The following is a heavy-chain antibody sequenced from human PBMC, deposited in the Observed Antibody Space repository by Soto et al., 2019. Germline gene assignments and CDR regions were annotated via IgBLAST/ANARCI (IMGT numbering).Heavy chain of an antibody. CDR2: INPSGGST. CDR3: AREGDCSGGSCYRPRGAFDI. J-gene: IGHJ3*02. Sequence: QVQLVQSGAEVKKPGASVKVSCKASGYTFTSYYMHWVRQAPGQGLEWMGIINPSGGSTSYAQKFQGRVTMTRDTSTSTVYMELSSLRSEDTAVYYCAREGDCSGGSCYRPRGAFDICGQGTMVTVSS. D-gene: IGHD2-15*01. V-gene: IGHV1-46*01. CDR1: GYTFTSYY.